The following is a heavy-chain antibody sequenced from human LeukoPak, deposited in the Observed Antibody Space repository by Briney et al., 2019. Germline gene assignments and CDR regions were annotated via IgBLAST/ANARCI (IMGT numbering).Heavy chain of an antibody. Sequence: GGSLRLSCAASGFTFSSYGMHWVREAPGKGLEWVAFIWYDGSNKYYADSVKGRFTISRDNSKNTLYLQMNGLRAEDTAVYYCAKDRAYSRNEALDYWGQGTLVTVSS. CDR1: GFTFSSYG. CDR2: IWYDGSNK. V-gene: IGHV3-30*02. CDR3: AKDRAYSRNEALDY. J-gene: IGHJ4*02. D-gene: IGHD6-13*01.